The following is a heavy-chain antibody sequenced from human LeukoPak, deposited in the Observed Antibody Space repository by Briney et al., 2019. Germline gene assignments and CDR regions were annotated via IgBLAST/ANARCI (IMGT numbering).Heavy chain of an antibody. J-gene: IGHJ5*02. V-gene: IGHV3-72*01. CDR2: SRNKANSYTT. CDR1: GFTFSDHY. Sequence: GGSLRLSCAASGFTFSDHYMDWVRQAPGKGLEWVGRSRNKANSYTTEYAAPVKGRFTISRDDSKNSLYLQMNSLKTEDTAVYYCARTTASSGWTTWGQGTLVTVSS. CDR3: ARTTASSGWTT. D-gene: IGHD6-19*01.